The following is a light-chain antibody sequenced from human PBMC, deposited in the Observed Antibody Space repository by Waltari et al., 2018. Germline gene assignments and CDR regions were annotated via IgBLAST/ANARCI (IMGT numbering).Light chain of an antibody. CDR1: SNDVGSYNL. J-gene: IGLJ2*01. Sequence: QSALTQPASVSGSPGQSITISCTGTSNDVGSYNLVSWYQRHPGKAPELLSYVGSKRPAGVSNRVSGSKSGNTASLTISGLQAEDEADYFCCSYASGSTIIFGGGTKLTVL. CDR2: VGS. CDR3: CSYASGSTII. V-gene: IGLV2-23*01.